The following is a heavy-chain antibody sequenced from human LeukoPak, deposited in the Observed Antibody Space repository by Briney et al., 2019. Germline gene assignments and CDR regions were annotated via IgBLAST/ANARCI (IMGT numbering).Heavy chain of an antibody. J-gene: IGHJ4*02. CDR1: GFTFSSYS. D-gene: IGHD2/OR15-2a*01. V-gene: IGHV3-48*01. CDR3: ARDFPPLLPNRFDS. Sequence: SGGSLRLSCAASGFTFSSYSMNWVRQAPGKGLEWLSHISHSATTTFYADSVKGRFTITRDNAENSLYLHMNSLRVDDTAVYYCARDFPPLLPNRFDSWGQGTLVTVSS. CDR2: ISHSATTT.